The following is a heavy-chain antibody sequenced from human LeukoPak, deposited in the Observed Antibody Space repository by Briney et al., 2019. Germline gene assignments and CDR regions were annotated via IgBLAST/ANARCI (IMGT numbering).Heavy chain of an antibody. Sequence: GGSLRLSCAASGFTLSSYAMSWVRQAPGKGLECVSAISGSGGSTYYADSVKRRFTISRDNSKNTLYLQMNSRRAEDTAVYYCAKPYSSASFDFDYWGQGTLVTVSS. CDR1: GFTLSSYA. J-gene: IGHJ4*02. CDR3: AKPYSSASFDFDY. D-gene: IGHD6-6*01. V-gene: IGHV3-23*01. CDR2: ISGSGGST.